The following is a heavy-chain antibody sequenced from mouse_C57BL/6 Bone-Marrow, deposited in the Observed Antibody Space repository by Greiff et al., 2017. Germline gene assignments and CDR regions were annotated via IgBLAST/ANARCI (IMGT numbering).Heavy chain of an antibody. Sequence: VHVKQSGGDLVKPGGSLKLSCAASGFTFSSYGMSWVRQTPDKRLEWVATISSGGSYTYYPDSVKGRFTISRDNAKNTLYLQRSSLKSEDTAMYYCARDYYGSSYPYYFDYWGQGTTLTVAS. CDR1: GFTFSSYG. D-gene: IGHD1-1*01. CDR3: ARDYYGSSYPYYFDY. CDR2: ISSGGSYT. J-gene: IGHJ2*01. V-gene: IGHV5-6*01.